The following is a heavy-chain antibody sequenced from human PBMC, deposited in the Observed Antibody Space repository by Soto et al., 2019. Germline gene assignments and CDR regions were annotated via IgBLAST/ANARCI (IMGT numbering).Heavy chain of an antibody. CDR2: INPNTGDT. CDR1: GYTFTDYY. D-gene: IGHD6-13*01. V-gene: IGHV1-2*04. Sequence: QVQLVQSGAEVKKPGASVKVSCKASGYTFTDYYVHWVRQAPGQGYEWMGWINPNTGDTNYAQNFQGWVTMTRDTSTSTARMEFSGPRSDDTAVYYCAKDLGYSRSYYFCYYAMDVWGQGTTVTVSS. CDR3: AKDLGYSRSYYFCYYAMDV. J-gene: IGHJ6*02.